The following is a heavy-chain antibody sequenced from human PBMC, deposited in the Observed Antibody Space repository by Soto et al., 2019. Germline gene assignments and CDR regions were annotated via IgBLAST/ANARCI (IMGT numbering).Heavy chain of an antibody. CDR1: GGSISSSSYY. J-gene: IGHJ6*03. V-gene: IGHV4-39*07. D-gene: IGHD6-13*01. CDR2: NFYSGST. Sequence: SETLSLTCTVSGGSISSSSYYWGWIRQPPGKGLEWIGNNFYSGSTNYNPSLKSRVTISVDTSKNQFSLKLSSVTAADTAVYYCARGLRGYRQQHQERVKVYYYYYMDVWGKGTTVTVSS. CDR3: ARGLRGYRQQHQERVKVYYYYYMDV.